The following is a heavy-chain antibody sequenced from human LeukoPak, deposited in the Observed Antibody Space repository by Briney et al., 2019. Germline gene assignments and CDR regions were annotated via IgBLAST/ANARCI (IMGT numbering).Heavy chain of an antibody. J-gene: IGHJ4*02. CDR2: INHSGST. D-gene: IGHD2-2*01. V-gene: IGHV4-34*01. Sequence: NPSETLSLTCAVYGGSFSGYYWSWIRQPPGKGLEWIGEINHSGSTNYNPSLKSRVTISVDTSKNQFSLKLSSVTAADTAVYYCARGGVVPAAAFDYWGQGTLVTVSS. CDR1: GGSFSGYY. CDR3: ARGGVVPAAAFDY.